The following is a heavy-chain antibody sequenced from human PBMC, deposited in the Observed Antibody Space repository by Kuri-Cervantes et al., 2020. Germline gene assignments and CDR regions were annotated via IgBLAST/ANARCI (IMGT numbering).Heavy chain of an antibody. CDR2: ISGSGGST. J-gene: IGHJ3*02. V-gene: IGHV3-23*01. Sequence: GGSLRLSCAASGFTFSSYAMSWVRQAPGKGLEWVSAISGSGGSTYYADSVKGRLTISRDNSKNTLYLQMNSLRAEDTDVYYCAKVTGSPRSSYLRAFDIWGQGTMVTVSS. CDR1: GFTFSSYA. D-gene: IGHD7-27*01. CDR3: AKVTGSPRSSYLRAFDI.